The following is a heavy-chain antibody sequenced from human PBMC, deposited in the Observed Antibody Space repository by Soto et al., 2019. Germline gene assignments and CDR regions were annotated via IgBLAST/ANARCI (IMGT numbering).Heavy chain of an antibody. J-gene: IGHJ3*02. D-gene: IGHD6-19*01. CDR3: ASLGVAGTSDAFDI. Sequence: SVKVSCKASGGTFSSYAISWVRQAPGQGLEWMGGIIPIFGKANYAQKFQGRVTMTADKSTSTAYMELRSLRSDDTAVYYCASLGVAGTSDAFDIWGQGTMVTVSS. CDR2: IIPIFGKA. V-gene: IGHV1-69*06. CDR1: GGTFSSYA.